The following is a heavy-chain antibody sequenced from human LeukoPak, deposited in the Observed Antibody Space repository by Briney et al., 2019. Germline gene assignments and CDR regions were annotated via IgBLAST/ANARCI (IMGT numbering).Heavy chain of an antibody. Sequence: ASVKVSCKASGYTFTSYYMHWVRQAPGQGLEWMGIINPSGGSPSYAQNFQGRVTMTRDTSTSTVYMELSSLRPEDTAVHYCARARGVTVLYYYYGMDVWGQGTTVTVSS. D-gene: IGHD2-21*02. CDR3: ARARGVTVLYYYYGMDV. V-gene: IGHV1-46*01. J-gene: IGHJ6*02. CDR2: INPSGGSP. CDR1: GYTFTSYY.